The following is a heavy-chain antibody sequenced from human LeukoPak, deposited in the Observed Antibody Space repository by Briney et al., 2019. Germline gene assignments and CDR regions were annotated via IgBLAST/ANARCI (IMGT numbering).Heavy chain of an antibody. Sequence: GGSLRLSCAVSGFTFSDFWMNWVRRSPGNGLEWVASINQNGGETSYVDSVKGRFTISRDNPKNSLYLQMSSLRAEDTAVYYCARDGTAPGLYFDLWGQGTLVTVSS. CDR1: GFTFSDFW. CDR2: INQNGGET. CDR3: ARDGTAPGLYFDL. V-gene: IGHV3-7*01. D-gene: IGHD6-13*01. J-gene: IGHJ4*01.